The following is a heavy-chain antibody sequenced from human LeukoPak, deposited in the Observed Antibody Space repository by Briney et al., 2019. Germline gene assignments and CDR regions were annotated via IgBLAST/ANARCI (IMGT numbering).Heavy chain of an antibody. D-gene: IGHD1-26*01. V-gene: IGHV3-21*01. Sequence: GGSLRLSCAASGFTFSSYWMHWVRQAPGKGLEWVSSITSSSSYTFYADSVKGRFTISRDNAKNSLYLQMNSLRAEDTAVYYCARDPYSGSYGDSYYYYMDVWGKGTTVTISS. CDR3: ARDPYSGSYGDSYYYYMDV. J-gene: IGHJ6*03. CDR1: GFTFSSYW. CDR2: ITSSSSYT.